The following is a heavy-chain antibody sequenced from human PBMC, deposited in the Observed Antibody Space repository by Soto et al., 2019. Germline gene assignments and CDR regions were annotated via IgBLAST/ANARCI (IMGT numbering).Heavy chain of an antibody. CDR1: GFSLSTSEVG. CDR2: IYWDDDK. Sequence: QITLKESGPTLVKPTQTLTLTCTFSGFSLSTSEVGVGWVRQPPGKALEWVALIYWDDDKRYSPSLKSRLTITKDTSKNQVVLTMTTLDPVATATYYCAHSMRPRIFSVWGQGTTVTVSS. J-gene: IGHJ6*02. D-gene: IGHD3-3*01. CDR3: AHSMRPRIFSV. V-gene: IGHV2-5*02.